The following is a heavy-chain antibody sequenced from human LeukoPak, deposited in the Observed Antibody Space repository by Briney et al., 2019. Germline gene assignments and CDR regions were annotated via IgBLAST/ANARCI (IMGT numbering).Heavy chain of an antibody. J-gene: IGHJ6*03. D-gene: IGHD2-2*01. Sequence: PGESLKISCKGSGYSFTNYWIGWVRQVPGKGLEWMGIIYSGDSDTRYSPSFQGQVTISADKAISTAYLQWSSLKASDTAMYYCARARYCSSTSCPSPYYYYYMDVWGKGTTVTVSS. V-gene: IGHV5-51*01. CDR2: IYSGDSDT. CDR1: GYSFTNYW. CDR3: ARARYCSSTSCPSPYYYYYMDV.